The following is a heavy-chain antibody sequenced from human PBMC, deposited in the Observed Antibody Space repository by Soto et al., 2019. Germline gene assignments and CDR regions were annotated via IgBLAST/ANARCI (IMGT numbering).Heavy chain of an antibody. CDR1: GCNLSNAW. J-gene: IGHJ5*02. D-gene: IGHD1-26*01. Sequence: RLSCAGCGCNLSNAWMSWVRQDPGKGLEWVGRIKSKTDGGTTDYAAPVKGRFTISRDDSKNTLYLQMNSLKTEDTAVYYCTTPIVGATGWFDPWGQGTLVTVSS. V-gene: IGHV3-15*01. CDR2: IKSKTDGGTT. CDR3: TTPIVGATGWFDP.